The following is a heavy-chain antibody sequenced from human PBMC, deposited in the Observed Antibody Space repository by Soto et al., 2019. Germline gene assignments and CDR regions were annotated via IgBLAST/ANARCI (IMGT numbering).Heavy chain of an antibody. D-gene: IGHD3-9*01. CDR1: GFTFSSYA. J-gene: IGHJ3*02. CDR2: ISYDGSNK. V-gene: IGHV3-30-3*01. Sequence: QVQLVESGGGVVQPGRSLRLSCAASGFTFSSYAMHWVRQAPGKGLEWVAVISYDGSNKYYADSVKGRFTISRDNSKNTLYLQMNSLRAEDTAVYYCAGNFDLTNDAFDIWGQGTMVTVSS. CDR3: AGNFDLTNDAFDI.